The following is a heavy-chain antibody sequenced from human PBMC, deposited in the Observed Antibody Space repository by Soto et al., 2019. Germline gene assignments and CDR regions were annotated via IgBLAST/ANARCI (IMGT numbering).Heavy chain of an antibody. D-gene: IGHD5-18*01. Sequence: EVQLLESGGGLAQPGGSLRLSCAVSGFTFSSFTMTWVRQAPGKGLEWVSSISGSGGSTYYADSVKGRFTISRDNSRNTLFLQLNSLRAEDTALYYCAKLMRDTADYYYYYGMDVWGQGNTVTVFS. CDR2: ISGSGGST. CDR3: AKLMRDTADYYYYYGMDV. CDR1: GFTFSSFT. J-gene: IGHJ6*02. V-gene: IGHV3-23*01.